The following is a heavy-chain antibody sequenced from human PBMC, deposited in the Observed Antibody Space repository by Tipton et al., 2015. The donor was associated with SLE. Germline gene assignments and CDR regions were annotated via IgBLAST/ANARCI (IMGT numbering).Heavy chain of an antibody. V-gene: IGHV1-8*01. D-gene: IGHD3-3*01. CDR1: GYTFTSYD. J-gene: IGHJ3*02. CDR2: MNPNSGNT. Sequence: QVQLVQSGAEVKKPGASVKVSCKASGYTFTSYDINWVRQATGQGLEWMGWMNPNSGNTGYAQKFQGRVTMTRNTSISTAYMELSSLRSEDTAVYYCARGGLRFLEWLLGGAFDIWGQGTMVTVSS. CDR3: ARGGLRFLEWLLGGAFDI.